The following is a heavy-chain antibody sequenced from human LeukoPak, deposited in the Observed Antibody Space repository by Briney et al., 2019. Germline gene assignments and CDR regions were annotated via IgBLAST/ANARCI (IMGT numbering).Heavy chain of an antibody. CDR3: ARGTFGAPRLDY. CDR2: VFHTGST. J-gene: IGHJ4*02. V-gene: IGHV4-38-2*01. Sequence: SETLSLTCDVSGYSISSGHFWGWIRQPPGKGLEWIGNVFHTGSTYYNPSLKSRVTISVDMSKNQLSLKMRSVTAADTAVYYCARGTFGAPRLDYWGQGILVIVSS. D-gene: IGHD3-10*01. CDR1: GYSISSGHF.